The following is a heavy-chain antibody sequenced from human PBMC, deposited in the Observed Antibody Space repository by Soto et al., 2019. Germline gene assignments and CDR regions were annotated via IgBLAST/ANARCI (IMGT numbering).Heavy chain of an antibody. CDR3: ARDTFEYSSSSDPYNWFDP. CDR1: GGTFSSYA. D-gene: IGHD6-6*01. Sequence: ASVKVSCKASGGTFSSYAISWVRQAPGQGLEWMGGIIPIFGTANYAQKFQGRVTITADESTSTAYMELSSLRSEDTAVYYCARDTFEYSSSSDPYNWFDPWDQGTLVTVS. CDR2: IIPIFGTA. J-gene: IGHJ5*02. V-gene: IGHV1-69*13.